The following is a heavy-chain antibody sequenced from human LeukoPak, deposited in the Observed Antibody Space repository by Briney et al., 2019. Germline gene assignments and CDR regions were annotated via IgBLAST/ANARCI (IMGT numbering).Heavy chain of an antibody. CDR2: ISSSGSNI. CDR3: ARDSLVRGVYYYMDV. V-gene: IGHV3-11*01. J-gene: IGHJ6*03. D-gene: IGHD3-10*01. CDR1: GFTFSDYY. Sequence: GGSLRLSCAASGFTFSDYYMSWIRQAPGKGLEWVSYISSSGSNIYYADSVKGRFTISRDNAKNSLYLQMNSLRAEDTAVYYCARDSLVRGVYYYMDVRGKGTTVTISS.